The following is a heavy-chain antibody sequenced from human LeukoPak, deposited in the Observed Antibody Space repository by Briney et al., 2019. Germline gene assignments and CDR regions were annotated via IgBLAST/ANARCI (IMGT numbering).Heavy chain of an antibody. CDR3: ARDQGDIVVVPAAEYDY. Sequence: ASVKVSCKASGYTFTSYGISWVRQAPGQGLEWMGWINPNSGGTNYAQKFQGRVTMTRDTSISTAYMELSRLRSDDTAVYYCARDQGDIVVVPAAEYDYWGQGTLVTVSS. J-gene: IGHJ4*02. CDR2: INPNSGGT. CDR1: GYTFTSYG. D-gene: IGHD2-2*01. V-gene: IGHV1-2*02.